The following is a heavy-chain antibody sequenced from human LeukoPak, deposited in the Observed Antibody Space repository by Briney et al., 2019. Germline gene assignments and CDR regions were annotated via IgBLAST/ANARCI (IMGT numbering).Heavy chain of an antibody. D-gene: IGHD6-19*01. V-gene: IGHV4-59*08. CDR2: IYYSGST. CDR3: ARVAAVAGPGYFDY. CDR1: GASISSYY. Sequence: SETLSLTCTVSGASISSYYWSWIRQRPGKGLEWIGYIYYSGSTNYNPSLKSRVTISLDTSKNQFSLKLSPVTAADTAVYYCARVAAVAGPGYFDYWGQGTLVTVSS. J-gene: IGHJ4*02.